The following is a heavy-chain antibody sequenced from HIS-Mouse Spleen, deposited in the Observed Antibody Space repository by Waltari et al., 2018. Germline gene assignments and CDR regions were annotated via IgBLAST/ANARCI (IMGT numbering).Heavy chain of an antibody. J-gene: IGHJ3*02. V-gene: IGHV3-74*01. D-gene: IGHD1-1*01. CDR2: INSDGRST. Sequence: EVQLVESGGGLVQPGGSLRLSCAASGFTFSSYWMHWVRQAPGKGLVGVSRINSDGRSTSYADSVQGRFTISRDNAKNTLYLQMNSLRAEDTAVYYCARDLELDAFDIWGQGTMVTVSS. CDR3: ARDLELDAFDI. CDR1: GFTFSSYW.